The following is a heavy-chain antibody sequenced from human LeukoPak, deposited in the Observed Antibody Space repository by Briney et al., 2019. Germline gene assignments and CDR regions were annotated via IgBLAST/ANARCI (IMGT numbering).Heavy chain of an antibody. CDR2: IYHSGST. V-gene: IGHV4-39*07. CDR1: GGSISSGGYY. Sequence: SQTLSLTCTVSGGSISSGGYYWGWIRQPPGKGLEWIGSIYHSGSTYYNPSLKSRVTISVDTSKNQFSLKLSSVTAADTAVYYCARSAYNYDFWSGHDNWFDPWGQGTLVTVSS. D-gene: IGHD3-3*01. J-gene: IGHJ5*02. CDR3: ARSAYNYDFWSGHDNWFDP.